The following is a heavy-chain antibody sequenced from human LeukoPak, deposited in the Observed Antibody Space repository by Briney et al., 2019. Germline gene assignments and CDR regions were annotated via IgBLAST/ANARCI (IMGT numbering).Heavy chain of an antibody. CDR2: INSDGSIT. D-gene: IGHD3-9*01. Sequence: QPGGSLRLSCAASGFTFSSYWMHWVRQAPGKGLMWVSRINSDGSITNYADSVKGRFTISRDNAKNTLYLQMNSLRAEDTAVYYCAKDLGTASNYDILTGYPVLAPYFDYWGQGTLVTVSS. CDR1: GFTFSSYW. J-gene: IGHJ4*02. V-gene: IGHV3-74*01. CDR3: AKDLGTASNYDILTGYPVLAPYFDY.